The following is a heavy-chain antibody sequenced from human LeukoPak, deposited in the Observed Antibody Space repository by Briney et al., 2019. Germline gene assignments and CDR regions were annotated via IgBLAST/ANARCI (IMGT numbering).Heavy chain of an antibody. V-gene: IGHV3-11*06. CDR2: ISSSSSNT. CDR3: ARAPHYSNYGPYYYGMDV. Sequence: GGSLRLSCAASGFTFSDYYMSWVRQAPGKGLEWVSYISSSSSNTNYADSVKGRFTISRDNSKNSLYLQMNSLRAEDTAVYYCARAPHYSNYGPYYYGMDVWAKGPRSPSP. J-gene: IGHJ6*02. D-gene: IGHD4-11*01. CDR1: GFTFSDYY.